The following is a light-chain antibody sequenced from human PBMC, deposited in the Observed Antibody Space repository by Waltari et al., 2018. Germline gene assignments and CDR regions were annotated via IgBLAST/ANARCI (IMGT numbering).Light chain of an antibody. CDR2: LAS. CDR1: PSLLHSNAYNY. Sequence: DIVMTQSPLSLLVTPGEPASIPCRSRPSLLHSNAYNYCDCNVQKPGQSPQLMIYLASEGAYGVPDRFIGIRSGTDFTLKISRVEAADVGIYYCMQGLQIPDTFDQGTRLEIK. CDR3: MQGLQIPDT. J-gene: IGKJ5*01. V-gene: IGKV2-28*01.